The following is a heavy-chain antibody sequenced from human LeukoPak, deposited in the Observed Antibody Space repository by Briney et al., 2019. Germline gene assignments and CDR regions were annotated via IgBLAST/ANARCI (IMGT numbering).Heavy chain of an antibody. J-gene: IGHJ4*02. D-gene: IGHD6-6*01. Sequence: SVKVSCKASGGTFSSYTINWLRQAPAQGLEWMGMIIPILGIAHYPQKFQGRVTITADKSTSTAYMELSSLRSEDTAVYFCASAIIAARPDYFDFGGQGTVVTVSS. CDR2: IIPILGIA. CDR3: ASAIIAARPDYFDF. V-gene: IGHV1-69*02. CDR1: GGTFSSYT.